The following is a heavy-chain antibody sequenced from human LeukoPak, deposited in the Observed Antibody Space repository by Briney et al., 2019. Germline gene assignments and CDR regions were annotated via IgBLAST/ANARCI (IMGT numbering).Heavy chain of an antibody. Sequence: TGGSLRLSCAASGFTFSSYSMNWVRQAPGKGLEWVSSISSSSSYIYYADSVKGRFTISRDNAKNSLYLQMNSLRAEDTAVYYCARVLYNWNYNATDAFDIWGQGTMVTVSS. CDR3: ARVLYNWNYNATDAFDI. CDR2: ISSSSSYI. CDR1: GFTFSSYS. J-gene: IGHJ3*02. V-gene: IGHV3-21*01. D-gene: IGHD1-7*01.